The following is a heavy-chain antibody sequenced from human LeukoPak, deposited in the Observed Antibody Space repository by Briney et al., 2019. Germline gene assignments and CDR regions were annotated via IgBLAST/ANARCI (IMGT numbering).Heavy chain of an antibody. D-gene: IGHD1-26*01. Sequence: PGRSLRLSCAASGFTFSSYGMHWDRQAPGKGLEWVAVISYDGSNKYYADSVKGRFTISRDNSKNTLYLQMNSLRAEDTAVYYCAKDAYLGIVPYYYYGMDVWGQGTTVTVSS. CDR3: AKDAYLGIVPYYYYGMDV. CDR1: GFTFSSYG. V-gene: IGHV3-30*18. J-gene: IGHJ6*02. CDR2: ISYDGSNK.